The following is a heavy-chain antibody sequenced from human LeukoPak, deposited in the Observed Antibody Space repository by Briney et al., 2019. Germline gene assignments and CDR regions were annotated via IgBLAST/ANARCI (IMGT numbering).Heavy chain of an antibody. CDR3: AKAGWELLGGDDAFDI. V-gene: IGHV3-7*01. J-gene: IGHJ3*02. D-gene: IGHD1-26*01. CDR1: GFTFSSYW. CDR2: IKQDGSEK. Sequence: GGSLRLSCAASGFTFSSYWMSWVRQAPGKGLEWVANIKQDGSEKYYVDSVKGRFTISRDNAKNSLYLQMNSLRAEDTAVYYCAKAGWELLGGDDAFDIWGQGTMVTVSS.